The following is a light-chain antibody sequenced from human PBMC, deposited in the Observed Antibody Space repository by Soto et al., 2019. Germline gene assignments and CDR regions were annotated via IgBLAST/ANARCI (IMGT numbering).Light chain of an antibody. CDR2: DAS. V-gene: IGKV1-5*01. CDR1: QSISSW. CDR3: QQYNSYSGT. Sequence: DIQMTQSPSTLSASVGDRVTITCRASQSISSWLAWYQQKPGKAPKLLIYDASSLESGVPSRFSGSGSGTEFTLTISSLQPDDFATYYCQQYNSYSGTFGHGTQVPIK. J-gene: IGKJ1*01.